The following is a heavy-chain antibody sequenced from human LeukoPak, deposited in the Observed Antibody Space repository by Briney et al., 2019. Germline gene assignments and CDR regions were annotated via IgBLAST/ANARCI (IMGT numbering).Heavy chain of an antibody. Sequence: GGSLRLSCAASGFTFSNYEMHWVRQAPGKGLEWVSYISSSGSDIYYADSVKGRFTISRDNAKNSLYLHMNSLRAEDTAVYYCARIADYYDSSGYNSVDYWGQGTLVTVSS. CDR1: GFTFSNYE. CDR2: ISSSGSDI. V-gene: IGHV3-48*03. J-gene: IGHJ4*02. D-gene: IGHD3-22*01. CDR3: ARIADYYDSSGYNSVDY.